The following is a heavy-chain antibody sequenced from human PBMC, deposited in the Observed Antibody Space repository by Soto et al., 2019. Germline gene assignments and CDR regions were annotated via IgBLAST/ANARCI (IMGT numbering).Heavy chain of an antibody. D-gene: IGHD6-6*01. J-gene: IGHJ1*01. CDR3: AKDRSEYSSSLPPLQH. Sequence: EVQLLESGGGLVQPGGSLRLSCAASGFTFSSYAMSWVRQAPGKGLEWVSAISGSGGSTYYADSVKGRFTISRDNSKNTLYLQMNSLRAEDTAVYYCAKDRSEYSSSLPPLQHWGQGTLVTVSS. CDR1: GFTFSSYA. V-gene: IGHV3-23*01. CDR2: ISGSGGST.